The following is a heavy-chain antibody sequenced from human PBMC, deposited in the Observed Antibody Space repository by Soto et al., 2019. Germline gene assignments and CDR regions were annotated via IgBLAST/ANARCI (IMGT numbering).Heavy chain of an antibody. CDR3: ARESSSVRYFYWLLSLNWFDP. Sequence: QVQLVQSGAEVKKPGSSVKVSCKASGGTFSSYAISWVRQAPGQGLEWMGGIIPIFGTANYAQKFQGRVTITADESTSTAYRELSSLRSEDTAVYYCARESSSVRYFYWLLSLNWFDPWGQGTLVTVSS. CDR1: GGTFSSYA. CDR2: IIPIFGTA. J-gene: IGHJ5*02. V-gene: IGHV1-69*01. D-gene: IGHD3-9*01.